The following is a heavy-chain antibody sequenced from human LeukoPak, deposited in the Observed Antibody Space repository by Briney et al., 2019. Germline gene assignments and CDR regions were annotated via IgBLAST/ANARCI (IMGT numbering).Heavy chain of an antibody. Sequence: GGSLRLSCAASGFTFSSYSMNWVRQAPGKGLEWVSSISSSSSYIYYADSVKGRFTISRDNAKSSLYLQLNSLRAEDTAVYHCARDGFEILGASEIDYWGQGTLVTVSS. CDR2: ISSSSSYI. J-gene: IGHJ4*02. V-gene: IGHV3-21*01. CDR1: GFTFSSYS. D-gene: IGHD1-26*01. CDR3: ARDGFEILGASEIDY.